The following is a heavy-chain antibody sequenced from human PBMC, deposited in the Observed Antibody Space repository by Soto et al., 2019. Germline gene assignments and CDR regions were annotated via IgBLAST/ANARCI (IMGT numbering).Heavy chain of an antibody. CDR3: ARDLSGYCSGGSCYLGALDI. Sequence: QVQLVQSGAEVKKPGASVKVSCKASGYTFTSYGISWVRQAPGQGLEWMGWISAYNGNTNYAQKLQGRVTMTTDTSTSTAYMELRSLRSDDTAVYYCARDLSGYCSGGSCYLGALDIWGQGTMVTVSS. D-gene: IGHD2-15*01. CDR2: ISAYNGNT. CDR1: GYTFTSYG. J-gene: IGHJ3*02. V-gene: IGHV1-18*01.